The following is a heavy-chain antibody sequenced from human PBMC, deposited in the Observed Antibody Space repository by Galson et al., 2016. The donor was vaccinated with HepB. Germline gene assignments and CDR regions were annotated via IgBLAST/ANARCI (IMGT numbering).Heavy chain of an antibody. Sequence: PALVKPTQTLTLTCTFSETSFSTSAISLNWIRQPPGKALEWLARIDWDDDKFYSASLKTRLTISKDASKNQVVLTMTNMDPVDTATYYCARTQRVAARLYGLDVWGQGTTVTVSS. CDR1: ETSFSTSAIS. D-gene: IGHD6-6*01. CDR3: ARTQRVAARLYGLDV. CDR2: IDWDDDK. V-gene: IGHV2-70*17. J-gene: IGHJ6*02.